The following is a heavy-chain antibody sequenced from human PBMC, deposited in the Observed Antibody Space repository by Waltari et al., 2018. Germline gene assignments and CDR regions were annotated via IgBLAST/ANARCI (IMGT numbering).Heavy chain of an antibody. J-gene: IGHJ3*02. D-gene: IGHD3-9*01. V-gene: IGHV1-2*02. CDR3: ARAGYYECTTNSCSDEFDI. CDR2: INPSSGGT. CDR1: GYTFNDYF. Sequence: QVRLVQSGAEVKKPGASVKVSCKASGYTFNDYFLHWVRQAPGQGLEWLGWINPSSGGTNYAQKFQGRVTMTRDTSISTAYIELNRLRSDDAAVYYCARAGYYECTTNSCSDEFDIWGQGTMVTVSS.